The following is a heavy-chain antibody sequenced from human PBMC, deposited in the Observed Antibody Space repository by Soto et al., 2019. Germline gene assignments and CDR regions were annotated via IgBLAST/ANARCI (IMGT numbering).Heavy chain of an antibody. D-gene: IGHD3-22*01. CDR1: GGSISSGGYY. CDR3: ARAPDPYYYDSSGYFGAFDI. CDR2: IYYSGST. V-gene: IGHV4-31*03. Sequence: SETLSLTCSVSGGSISSGGYYWSWIRQHPGKGLEWIGYIYYSGSTYYNPSLKSRVTISVDTSKNQFSLKLSSVTAADTAVYYCARAPDPYYYDSSGYFGAFDIWGQGTMVTVSS. J-gene: IGHJ3*02.